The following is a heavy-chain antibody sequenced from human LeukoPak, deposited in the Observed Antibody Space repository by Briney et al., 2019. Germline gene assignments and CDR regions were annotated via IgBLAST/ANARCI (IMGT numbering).Heavy chain of an antibody. CDR3: ARTPLDSSGYYYGMDV. J-gene: IGHJ6*02. D-gene: IGHD3-22*01. CDR2: ISSNGGST. V-gene: IGHV3-64*01. Sequence: GGSLRLSCAASGFTFSSYAMSWVRQAPGKGLEYVSAISSNGGSTYYANSVKGRFTISRDNSKNTLYLQMGSLRAEDMAVYYCARTPLDSSGYYYGMDVWGQGTTVTVSS. CDR1: GFTFSSYA.